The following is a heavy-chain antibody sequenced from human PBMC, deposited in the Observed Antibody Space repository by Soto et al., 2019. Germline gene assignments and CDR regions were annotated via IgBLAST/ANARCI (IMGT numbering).Heavy chain of an antibody. D-gene: IGHD1-20*01. CDR3: AKDAVPYNGKWDWFDP. CDR2: IGGVGTDR. Sequence: DVQLLESGGGLVQPGGSLRLSCAASGFTFSDYAMTWVRQAPGKRQEWVSSIGGVGTDRYYADSVKGRFTISRDNSKNTLFLQMSSLRSDDTAVYYCAKDAVPYNGKWDWFDPWGQGTLVTVSS. J-gene: IGHJ5*02. V-gene: IGHV3-23*01. CDR1: GFTFSDYA.